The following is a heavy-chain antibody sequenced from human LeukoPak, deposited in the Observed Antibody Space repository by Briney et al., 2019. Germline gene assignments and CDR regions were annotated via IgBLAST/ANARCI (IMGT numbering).Heavy chain of an antibody. CDR3: ARGFGYSFGYIGY. CDR1: GGPIHTYY. J-gene: IGHJ4*02. D-gene: IGHD5-18*01. V-gene: IGHV4-59*01. Sequence: PSETLSLTCTVSGGPIHTYYWNWIRQPPGKGLEWIAYISYSGNSNYNPSLTSRVSISVDTSKNQFSLKLSSVTAADTAVYYGARGFGYSFGYIGYWGQGTLVTVSS. CDR2: ISYSGNS.